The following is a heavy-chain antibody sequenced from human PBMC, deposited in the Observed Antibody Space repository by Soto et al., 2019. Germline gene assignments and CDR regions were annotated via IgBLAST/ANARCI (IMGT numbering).Heavy chain of an antibody. CDR3: AREQSEQWLVYYYYYYGMDV. J-gene: IGHJ6*02. Sequence: QVQLVESGGGVVQPGRSLRLSCAASGFTFSSYAMHWVRQAPGKGLEWVAVISYDGRNKYYADSVKGRFTISRDNSKNTLYLQMNSLRAEDTAVYYCAREQSEQWLVYYYYYYGMDVWGQGTTVTVSS. D-gene: IGHD6-19*01. CDR2: ISYDGRNK. CDR1: GFTFSSYA. V-gene: IGHV3-30-3*01.